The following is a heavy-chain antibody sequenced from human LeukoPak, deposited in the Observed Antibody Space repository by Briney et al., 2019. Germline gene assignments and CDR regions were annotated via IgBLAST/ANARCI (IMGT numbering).Heavy chain of an antibody. J-gene: IGHJ5*02. CDR3: AKTIAVSLPNWFDP. Sequence: GRSLRLSCAASGFTFSSYGMHWVRQAPGKGLEWVAVISYDGSNKNYADSVKGRFTISRDNSKNTLYLQMNSLRAEATAEYYCAKTIAVSLPNWFDPWGQGTLVTVSS. D-gene: IGHD6-19*01. CDR2: ISYDGSNK. CDR1: GFTFSSYG. V-gene: IGHV3-30*18.